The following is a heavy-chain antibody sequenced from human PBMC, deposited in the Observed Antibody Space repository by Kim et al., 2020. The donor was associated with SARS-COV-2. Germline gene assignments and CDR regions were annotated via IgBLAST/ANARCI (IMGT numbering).Heavy chain of an antibody. V-gene: IGHV4-34*01. J-gene: IGHJ1*01. CDR2: INHSGST. CDR3: ARDATAGTPRRYFQH. D-gene: IGHD6-19*01. Sequence: SETLSLTCAVYGGSFSGYYWSWIRQPPGKGLEWIGEINHSGSTNYNPSLKSRVTISVDTSKNQFSLKLSTVTAADTAVDYCARDATAGTPRRYFQHWGQGTLVIVSS. CDR1: GGSFSGYY.